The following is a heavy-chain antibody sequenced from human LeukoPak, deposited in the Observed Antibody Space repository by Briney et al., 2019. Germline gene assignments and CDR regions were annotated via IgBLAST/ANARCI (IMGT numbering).Heavy chain of an antibody. V-gene: IGHV4-4*07. CDR3: ATSLPRIAAAGTGNYYYYGMDV. CDR2: IYTSGST. Sequence: PSETLSLTCTVSGGSISSYYWSWIRQPAGKGLEWIGRIYTSGSTNYNPSLKSRVTMSADTSKNQFSLKLSSVTAADTAVYYCATSLPRIAAAGTGNYYYYGMDVWGQGTTVTVSS. CDR1: GGSISSYY. J-gene: IGHJ6*02. D-gene: IGHD6-13*01.